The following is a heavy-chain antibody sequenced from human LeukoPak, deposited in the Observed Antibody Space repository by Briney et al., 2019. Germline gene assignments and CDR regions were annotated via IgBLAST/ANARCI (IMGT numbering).Heavy chain of an antibody. CDR2: ISSSSSYI. V-gene: IGHV3-21*01. Sequence: GRSLRLSCAASGFTFSSYSMNWVRQAPGKGLEWVSSISSSSSYIYYADSVKGRFTISRDNAQNSLYLQMNSLRAEDTAVYSCARVGSYYYYMDVWGKGTTVTVSS. CDR3: ARVGSYYYYMDV. CDR1: GFTFSSYS. J-gene: IGHJ6*03. D-gene: IGHD2-15*01.